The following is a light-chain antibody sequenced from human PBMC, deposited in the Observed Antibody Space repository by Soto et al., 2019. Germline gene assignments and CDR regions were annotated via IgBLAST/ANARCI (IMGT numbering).Light chain of an antibody. CDR2: GNS. CDR1: SSNIGAGYD. J-gene: IGLJ3*02. CDR3: QSYDNSLSGWV. Sequence: QAVVTQPPSVSGAPGQRVTISCTGSSSNIGAGYDVHWYQQLPGTAPKLLIYGNSNRPSGVPDRFSGSKSGTSASLAITGFQAEDEADYYCQSYDNSLSGWVFGGGTKLTVL. V-gene: IGLV1-40*01.